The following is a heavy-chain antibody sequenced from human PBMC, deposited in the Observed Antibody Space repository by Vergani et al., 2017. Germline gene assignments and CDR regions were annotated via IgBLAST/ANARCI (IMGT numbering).Heavy chain of an antibody. CDR2: IYYSGST. CDR1: GGSISSSSYY. V-gene: IGHV4-39*01. D-gene: IGHD3-22*01. CDR3: ARTRSIDSSGYSGDY. J-gene: IGHJ4*02. Sequence: QLQLQESGPGLVKPSETLSLTCTVSGGSISSSSYYWGWIRQPPGKGLEWIGSIYYSGSTYYNPSLKSRVTISVDTSKNQFSLKLSPVTAADTAVYYCARTRSIDSSGYSGDYWGQGTLVTVSS.